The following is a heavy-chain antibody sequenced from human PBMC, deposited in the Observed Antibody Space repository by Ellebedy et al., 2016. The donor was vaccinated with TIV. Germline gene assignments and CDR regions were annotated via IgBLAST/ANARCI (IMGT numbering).Heavy chain of an antibody. V-gene: IGHV3-9*01. CDR3: AKDIGGGGDYGMDV. Sequence: SLKISCAASGFTFDDYAMHWVRQAPGKGLEWVSGISWNSGSIGYADSVKGRFTISRDNAKNSLYLQMNSLRAEDTALYYCAKDIGGGGDYGMDVWGQGTTVTVSS. CDR1: GFTFDDYA. J-gene: IGHJ6*02. CDR2: ISWNSGSI. D-gene: IGHD3-16*01.